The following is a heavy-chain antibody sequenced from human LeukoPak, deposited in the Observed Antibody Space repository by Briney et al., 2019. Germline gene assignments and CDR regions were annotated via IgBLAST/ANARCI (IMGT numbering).Heavy chain of an antibody. V-gene: IGHV4-34*01. CDR1: GGSFSGYY. J-gene: IGHJ4*02. CDR2: INHSGST. CDR3: ARIDSSGYYGDY. Sequence: PSETLSLTCAVYGGSFSGYYWSWIRQPPGKGLEWIGGINHSGSTNYNPSLKSRVTISVDTSKNQFSPKLSSVTAADTAVYYCARIDSSGYYGDYWGQGTLVTVSS. D-gene: IGHD3-22*01.